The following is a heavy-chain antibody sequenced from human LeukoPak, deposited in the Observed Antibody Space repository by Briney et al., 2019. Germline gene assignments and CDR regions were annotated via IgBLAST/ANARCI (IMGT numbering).Heavy chain of an antibody. D-gene: IGHD3-10*01. Sequence: GGSLRLSCAASGFTFSSYAMSWVRQAPGKGLEWVSGISPSGDIRYYADSVKGRFTISRDNSKNTLYLEVISLTAEDTAVYYCAKDDAWLRFGEWSQGTLVTVSS. CDR3: AKDDAWLRFGE. V-gene: IGHV3-23*01. CDR2: ISPSGDIR. J-gene: IGHJ4*02. CDR1: GFTFSSYA.